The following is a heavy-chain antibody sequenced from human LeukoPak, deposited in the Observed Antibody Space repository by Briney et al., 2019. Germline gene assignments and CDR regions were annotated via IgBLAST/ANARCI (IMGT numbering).Heavy chain of an antibody. J-gene: IGHJ4*02. V-gene: IGHV3-15*01. CDR2: IKSKTDCGTT. CDR1: GFTFSNAW. D-gene: IGHD1-26*01. CDR3: TTDPRGSYYVGADY. Sequence: GGSLRLSCAASGFTFSNAWMSWVRQAPGKGLEWVGRIKSKTDCGTTDYAAPVKGRFTISRDDSKNTLYLQMNSLKTEDTAVYYCTTDPRGSYYVGADYWGQGXXVTVSS.